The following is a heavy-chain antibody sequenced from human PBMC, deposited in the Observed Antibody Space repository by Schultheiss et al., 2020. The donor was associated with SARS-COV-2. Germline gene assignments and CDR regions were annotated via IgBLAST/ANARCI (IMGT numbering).Heavy chain of an antibody. CDR3: AKAKEDIVVVPAAMRASSDY. CDR2: IYYSGST. V-gene: IGHV4-59*12. CDR1: GGSISSYY. Sequence: SETLSLTCTVSGGSISSYYWSWIRQPPGKGLEWIGYIYYSGSTNYNPSLKSRVTISVDTSKNQFSLKLSSVTAADTAVYYCAKAKEDIVVVPAAMRASSDYWGQGTLVTVSS. D-gene: IGHD2-2*01. J-gene: IGHJ4*02.